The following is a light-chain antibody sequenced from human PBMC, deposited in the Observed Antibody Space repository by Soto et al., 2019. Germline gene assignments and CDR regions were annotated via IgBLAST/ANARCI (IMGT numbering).Light chain of an antibody. CDR1: QSVSSSY. J-gene: IGKJ4*01. CDR2: DAS. CDR3: QQFSSYPLT. V-gene: IGKV3-20*01. Sequence: EIVLTQSPATLSLSPGERATLSFRASQSVSSSYLAWYQQKPGQAPRLLIYDASSRATGIPDRFSGGGSGTDFTLTISRLEPEDFAVYYCQQFSSYPLTFGGGTKVDI.